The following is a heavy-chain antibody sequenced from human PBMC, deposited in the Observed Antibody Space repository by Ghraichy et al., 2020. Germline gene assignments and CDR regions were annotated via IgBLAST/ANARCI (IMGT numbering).Heavy chain of an antibody. J-gene: IGHJ4*02. D-gene: IGHD6-19*01. Sequence: SETLSLTCAVYGGSFSGYYWSWIRQPPGKGLEWIGEINHSGSTNYNPSLKSRVTISVDTSKNQFSLKLSSVTAADTAVYYCARGRLRARQWLPRSADDYWGQGTLVTVSS. V-gene: IGHV4-34*01. CDR1: GGSFSGYY. CDR2: INHSGST. CDR3: ARGRLRARQWLPRSADDY.